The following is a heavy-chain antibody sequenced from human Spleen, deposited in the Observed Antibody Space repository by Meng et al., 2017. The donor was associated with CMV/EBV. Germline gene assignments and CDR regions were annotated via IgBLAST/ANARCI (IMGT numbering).Heavy chain of an antibody. CDR2: IRYDGSTK. CDR3: ATQVVVGAKRDY. V-gene: IGHV3-30*02. J-gene: IGHJ4*02. Sequence: GGSLRLSCAASRFSFSSYAMHWVRQVPGKGLEWVAFIRYDGSTKYYADSVKGRLTISRDNSKNTLYLQMNSLRAEDTAMYYCATQVVVGAKRDYWGRGTLVTVSS. D-gene: IGHD2-15*01. CDR1: RFSFSSYA.